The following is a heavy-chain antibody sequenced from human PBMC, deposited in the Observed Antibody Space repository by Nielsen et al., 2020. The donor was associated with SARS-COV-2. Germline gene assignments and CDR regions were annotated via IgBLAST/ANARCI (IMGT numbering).Heavy chain of an antibody. CDR3: ARYSTWTNDW. CDR1: GFTFSHHW. J-gene: IGHJ4*02. V-gene: IGHV3-7*03. Sequence: GESLKISCVASGFTFSHHWMNWVRQAPGKGLEWVASINEDGNEKYYLDSVKGRFTISRDNAKNSLHLQMNSLRADDTAMYFCARYSTWTNDWWGLGTLVTVSS. D-gene: IGHD1/OR15-1a*01. CDR2: INEDGNEK.